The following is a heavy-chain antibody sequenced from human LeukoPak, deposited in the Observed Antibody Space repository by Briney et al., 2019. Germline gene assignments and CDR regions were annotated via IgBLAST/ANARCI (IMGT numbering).Heavy chain of an antibody. V-gene: IGHV1-18*01. CDR3: ARMVAVAGTFRFDP. CDR1: GYTFTSYG. CDR2: ISAYNGNT. D-gene: IGHD6-19*01. J-gene: IGHJ5*02. Sequence: GASVKVSCKASGYTFTSYGISWVRQAPGQGLEWMGWISAYNGNTNYAQKFQGRVTMTRNTSISTAYMELSSLRSEDTAVYYCARMVAVAGTFRFDPWGQGTLVTASS.